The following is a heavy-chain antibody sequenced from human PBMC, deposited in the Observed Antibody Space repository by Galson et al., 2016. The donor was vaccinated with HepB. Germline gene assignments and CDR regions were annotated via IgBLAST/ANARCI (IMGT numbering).Heavy chain of an antibody. CDR1: GGTFSSYT. CDR2: IIPIFGKV. D-gene: IGHD5-18*01. V-gene: IGHV1-69*13. J-gene: IGHJ4*02. Sequence: SVKVSCKASGGTFSSYTAGWVRLAPGQGLEWMGGIIPIFGKVNYAQNFQGRLTITADDSRSTAYMELSSLTYEDTAMYYCARDGGSYGYSCDFWGQGTLVTVSA. CDR3: ARDGGSYGYSCDF.